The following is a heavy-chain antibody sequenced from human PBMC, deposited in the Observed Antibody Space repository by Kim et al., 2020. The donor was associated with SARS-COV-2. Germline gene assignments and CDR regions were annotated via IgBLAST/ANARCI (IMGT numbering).Heavy chain of an antibody. CDR3: AKDSFSAPHYYVPRWFDP. Sequence: GGSLRLSCAASGFTFSSYAMSWVRQAPGKGLEWVSAISGSGGSTYYADSVKGRFTISRDNSKNTLYLQMNSLRAEDTAIYYCAKDSFSAPHYYVPRWFDPWGQGTLVTVSS. V-gene: IGHV3-23*01. CDR2: ISGSGGST. CDR1: GFTFSSYA. D-gene: IGHD3-10*02. J-gene: IGHJ5*02.